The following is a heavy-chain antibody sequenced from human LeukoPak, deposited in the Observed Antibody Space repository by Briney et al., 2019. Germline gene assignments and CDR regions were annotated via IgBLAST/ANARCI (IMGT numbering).Heavy chain of an antibody. CDR3: ARDGVSGHFDY. J-gene: IGHJ4*01. V-gene: IGHV1-18*01. CDR2: IDPSNGNI. CDR1: GYTFNSYG. Sequence: PKGSVKVSCKASGYTFNSYGICWVRQAPGQGLEWMGWIDPSNGNIKYAEKLQGRVTMTTETSTSTAYMDLRSLRSDDTAVYYCARDGVSGHFDYWGRGTLVTVSS. D-gene: IGHD3-3*01.